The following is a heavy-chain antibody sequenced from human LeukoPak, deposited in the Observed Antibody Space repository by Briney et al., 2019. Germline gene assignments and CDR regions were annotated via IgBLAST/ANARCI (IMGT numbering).Heavy chain of an antibody. CDR2: INPNSGGT. D-gene: IGHD1-26*01. Sequence: GASVKVSCKTSGYTFTDYYIHWVRQAPGQGLEWVGRINPNSGGTNYAQNFQGRVTLSRDTSISTAYMELSSLRSDDTAVYYCARDTPQYHYSGSQRVWGQGTMLTVSS. J-gene: IGHJ3*01. CDR3: ARDTPQYHYSGSQRV. V-gene: IGHV1-2*06. CDR1: GYTFTDYY.